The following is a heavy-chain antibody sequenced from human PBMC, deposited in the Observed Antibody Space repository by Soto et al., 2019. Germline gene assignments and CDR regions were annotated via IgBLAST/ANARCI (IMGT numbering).Heavy chain of an antibody. CDR1: GYTFTSYD. CDR2: IIPIFGTA. CDR3: ARRYYDSSGYPPYDY. Sequence: SVKVSCKASGYTFTSYDINWVRQATGQGLEWMGGIIPIFGTANYAQKFQGRVTITADESTSTAYMELSSLRSEDTAVYYCARRYYDSSGYPPYDYWGQGTLVTVSS. V-gene: IGHV1-69*13. D-gene: IGHD3-22*01. J-gene: IGHJ4*02.